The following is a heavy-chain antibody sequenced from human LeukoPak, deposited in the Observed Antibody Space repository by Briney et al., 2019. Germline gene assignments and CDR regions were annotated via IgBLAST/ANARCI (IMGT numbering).Heavy chain of an antibody. J-gene: IGHJ4*02. CDR3: AIATTGRGAFGS. V-gene: IGHV3-7*01. CDR2: TNEAGGDK. Sequence: PGGSLRLSCAASGFTFSDFWMSWVRQAPGKGLECVASTNEAGGDKYYVDSVKGRFTISRDNSKNSLSLQMNSLPAEDTAIYYCAIATTGRGAFGSWGQGTLVSVSS. D-gene: IGHD1-1*01. CDR1: GFTFSDFW.